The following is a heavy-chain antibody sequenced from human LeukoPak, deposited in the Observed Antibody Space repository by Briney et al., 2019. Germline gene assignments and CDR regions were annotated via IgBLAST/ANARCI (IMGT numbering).Heavy chain of an antibody. J-gene: IGHJ6*02. V-gene: IGHV4-59*08. CDR1: GGSISSYY. CDR2: IYYSGST. CDR3: ARLPTISKHYYGMDV. D-gene: IGHD3-3*01. Sequence: SETLSLTCTVSGGSISSYYWSWIRQPPGKGLEWIGYIYYSGSTNYNPSLKSRVTISVDTSKNQFSLKLSSVTAADTAVYYCARLPTISKHYYGMDVWGQGTTVTVSS.